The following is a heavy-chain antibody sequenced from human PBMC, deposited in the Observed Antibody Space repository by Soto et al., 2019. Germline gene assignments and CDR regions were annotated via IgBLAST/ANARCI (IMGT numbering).Heavy chain of an antibody. D-gene: IGHD2-15*01. V-gene: IGHV1-2*02. CDR1: VFSVDTTYC. Sequence: ASVKVSCKSSVFSVDTTYCIHWVRRAPGQGLEWMGSINPNSGDTNYAQNFQGRVTMTRDTSISTAYMEVSSLTSDDTAVYYCGSPRSGPSPDVGHWGHGTVVTVSS. J-gene: IGHJ4*01. CDR3: GSPRSGPSPDVGH. CDR2: INPNSGDT.